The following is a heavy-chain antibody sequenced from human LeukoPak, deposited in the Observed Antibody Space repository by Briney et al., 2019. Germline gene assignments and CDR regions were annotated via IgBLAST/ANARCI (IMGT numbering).Heavy chain of an antibody. D-gene: IGHD1-7*01. Sequence: GGSLRLSCATSGLTFRTTWMHWVRQAPGKGLMWVSRMNGEGTTIDYADSVKGRFTVSRDYAKNTLFLQMNNMRTEDTALYFCATARNFRFEYWGQGSLVIVSA. J-gene: IGHJ4*02. V-gene: IGHV3-74*01. CDR2: MNGEGTTI. CDR1: GLTFRTTW. CDR3: ATARNFRFEY.